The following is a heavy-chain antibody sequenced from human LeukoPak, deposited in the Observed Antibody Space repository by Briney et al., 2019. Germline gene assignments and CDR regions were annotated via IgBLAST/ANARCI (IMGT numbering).Heavy chain of an antibody. CDR1: GFTFSSYG. CDR3: ARDIVATIGYYYYYYGMDV. Sequence: PGGSLRLSCAASGFTFSSYGMHWVRQAPGKGLEWVAVIWYDGSNKYYADSVKGRFTISRDNSKNTLYLQMNSLRAEDTAVYYCARDIVATIGYYYYYYGMDVWGKGATVTVSS. V-gene: IGHV3-33*01. D-gene: IGHD5-12*01. CDR2: IWYDGSNK. J-gene: IGHJ6*04.